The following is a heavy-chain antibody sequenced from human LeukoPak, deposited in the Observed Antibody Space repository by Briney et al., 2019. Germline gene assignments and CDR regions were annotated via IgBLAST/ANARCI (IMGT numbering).Heavy chain of an antibody. D-gene: IGHD2-15*01. Sequence: GGSLRLSCAASGFSFSSANINWVRQAPGKGLEWISYISSASYTIYYADSVKGRFTISRDNSENSLYLQMNDLRVEDTAVYYCARDKTEPLKSGDYSGLRTHYFDFWGRGTLVTVSS. J-gene: IGHJ4*02. CDR2: ISSASYTI. V-gene: IGHV3-48*04. CDR3: ARDKTEPLKSGDYSGLRTHYFDF. CDR1: GFSFSSAN.